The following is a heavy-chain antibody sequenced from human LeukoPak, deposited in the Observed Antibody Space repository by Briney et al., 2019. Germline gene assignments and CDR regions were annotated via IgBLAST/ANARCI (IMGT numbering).Heavy chain of an antibody. CDR2: INHSGGT. V-gene: IGHV4-34*01. CDR1: GGSFIGYD. J-gene: IGHJ5*02. CDR3: ASLARGGNWFDH. D-gene: IGHD6-6*01. Sequence: SETLSLTCAVYGGSFIGYDWTWIRQPPGKGLEWIGEINHSGGTNYNPSLKSRVTISVDTSKNQFSLKLSSVTAADTAVYYCASLARGGNWFDHWGQGTLVTVSS.